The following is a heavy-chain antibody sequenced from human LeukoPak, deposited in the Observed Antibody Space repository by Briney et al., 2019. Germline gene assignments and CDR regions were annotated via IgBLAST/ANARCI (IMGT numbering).Heavy chain of an antibody. CDR3: ARDVSTVTTSYYYYYGMDV. Sequence: GGSLRLSCAASGFTFSSYSMNWVRQAPGKGLEWVSSISSSSSYIYYADSVKGRFTISRDNAKNSLYLQMNSLRVEDTAVYYCARDVSTVTTSYYYYYGMDVWGQGTTVTVSS. CDR2: ISSSSSYI. J-gene: IGHJ6*02. CDR1: GFTFSSYS. V-gene: IGHV3-21*01. D-gene: IGHD4-17*01.